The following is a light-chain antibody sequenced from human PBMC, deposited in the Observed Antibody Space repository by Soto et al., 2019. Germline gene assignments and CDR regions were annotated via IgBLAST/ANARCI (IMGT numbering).Light chain of an antibody. CDR2: HAS. CDR1: QDISNY. J-gene: IGKJ2*01. Sequence: DIQMTQSPPSLSASVGDRVTITCQASQDISNYLSWCQQKPGKAPKLLIYHASNLETGVPSRFSGSGSGTYFTFNISSLQPEDTATYYCQQYDNLPYTFGQGTKLEI. CDR3: QQYDNLPYT. V-gene: IGKV1-33*01.